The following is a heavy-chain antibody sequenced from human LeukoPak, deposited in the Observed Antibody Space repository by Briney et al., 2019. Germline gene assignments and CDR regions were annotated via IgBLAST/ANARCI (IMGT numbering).Heavy chain of an antibody. V-gene: IGHV3-72*01. J-gene: IGHJ6*02. Sequence: GGSLRLSCVASGFTFSDHYMDWVRQAPGQGLEWVGRIRDKANSYTTEYAASVKGRYTISRDDSKSSLYLQMNSLKIEDTAVYYCARGASSTSPYYYHGLDVWGQGTTVTVSS. D-gene: IGHD2-2*01. CDR1: GFTFSDHY. CDR3: ARGASSTSPYYYHGLDV. CDR2: IRDKANSYTT.